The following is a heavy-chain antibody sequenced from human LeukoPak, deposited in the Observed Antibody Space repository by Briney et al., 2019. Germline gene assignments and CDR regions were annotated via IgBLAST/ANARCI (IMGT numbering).Heavy chain of an antibody. CDR1: GGSISSGGYY. CDR2: IYYSGST. CDR3: ARGVVAARFWFDP. D-gene: IGHD2-15*01. J-gene: IGHJ5*02. V-gene: IGHV4-61*08. Sequence: PSETLSLTCTVSGGSISSGGYYWSWIRQHPGKGLEWIGYIYYSGSTNYNPPLKSRVTISVDTSKNQFSLKLSSVAAADTAVYYCARGVVAARFWFDPWGQGTLVTVSS.